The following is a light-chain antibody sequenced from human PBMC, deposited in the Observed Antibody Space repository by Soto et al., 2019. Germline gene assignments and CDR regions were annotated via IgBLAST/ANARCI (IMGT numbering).Light chain of an antibody. CDR3: QQSFTTPLT. V-gene: IGKV1-39*01. CDR1: RSSGRF. Sequence: DIQMTQSPSSLSASVGDRVTITCRASRSSGRFLNWHQQKPGKAPNVLINVASTLRSGVPSRFSGSGSGTDFNLTINSLQPEDFATYFCQQSFTTPLTFGGGTKVDIK. CDR2: VAS. J-gene: IGKJ4*01.